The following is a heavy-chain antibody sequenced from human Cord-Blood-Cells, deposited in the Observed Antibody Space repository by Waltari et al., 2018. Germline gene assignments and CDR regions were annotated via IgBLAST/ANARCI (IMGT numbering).Heavy chain of an antibody. V-gene: IGHV3-30-3*01. J-gene: IGHJ4*02. D-gene: IGHD3-22*01. CDR1: GFTSSSYA. Sequence: QVQLVESGGGVVQPGRSLRLSCADSGFTSSSYAMHWVRQAPGKGLEWVAVISYDGSNKYYADCVKGRFTISRDNSKNTLYLQMNSLRAEDTAVYYCASTPYDSSGYYYYWGQGTLVTVSS. CDR3: ASTPYDSSGYYYY. CDR2: ISYDGSNK.